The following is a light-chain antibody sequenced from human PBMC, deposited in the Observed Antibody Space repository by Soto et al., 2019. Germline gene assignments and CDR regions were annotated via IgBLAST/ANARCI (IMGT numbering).Light chain of an antibody. V-gene: IGKV3-11*01. CDR3: QQRINSLA. J-gene: IGKJ4*01. Sequence: EIVLTQSPATLPLSPGERATLSCRASQSVYSNLAWSPQKPGQAPRLLIYDAFNRATGIPARFSGSGSGTDFTLSISSLEPEDFAVYFCQQRINSLAFGGGTKV. CDR2: DAF. CDR1: QSVYSN.